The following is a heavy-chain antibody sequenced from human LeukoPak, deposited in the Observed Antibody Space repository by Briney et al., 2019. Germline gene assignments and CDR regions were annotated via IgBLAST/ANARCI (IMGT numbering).Heavy chain of an antibody. V-gene: IGHV3-23*01. J-gene: IGHJ4*02. CDR1: GFTFSSYA. Sequence: LGGSLRLSCAASGFTFSSYAMSWVRQAPGKGLEWVSAISGSGGSTYYADSVKGRFTISRDNSKNTLYLQMNSLRAEDTAVYYCAKDPITYDILTGSPFDYWGQGTRVTVSS. D-gene: IGHD3-9*01. CDR3: AKDPITYDILTGSPFDY. CDR2: ISGSGGST.